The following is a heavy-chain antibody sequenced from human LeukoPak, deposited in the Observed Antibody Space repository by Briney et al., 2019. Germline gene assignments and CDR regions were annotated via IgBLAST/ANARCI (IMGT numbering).Heavy chain of an antibody. CDR2: IYYSGST. J-gene: IGHJ1*01. CDR3: ARQRIAAALGFFQH. Sequence: SETLSLTCTVSGGSISSSSYYWGWIRQPPGKGLEWIGSIYYSGSTYYNPSLKSRVTISVDTSKNQFPLKLSSVTAADTAVYYCARQRIAAALGFFQHWGQGTLVTVSS. D-gene: IGHD6-13*01. CDR1: GGSISSSSYY. V-gene: IGHV4-39*01.